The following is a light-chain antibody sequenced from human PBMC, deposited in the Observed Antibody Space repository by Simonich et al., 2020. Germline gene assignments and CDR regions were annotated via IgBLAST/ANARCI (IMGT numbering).Light chain of an antibody. Sequence: QTVVTQEPSFSVSPGGTVTLTCGLSSGSVSTSSYPSWYQQTPGQAPRQRIYSTNTRSSGGPDRFAGSILGNKAALTSTGAQADDESDYYCVLYMGSGIWVFGGGTKLTVL. CDR2: STN. CDR3: VLYMGSGIWV. V-gene: IGLV8-61*01. CDR1: SGSVSTSSY. J-gene: IGLJ3*02.